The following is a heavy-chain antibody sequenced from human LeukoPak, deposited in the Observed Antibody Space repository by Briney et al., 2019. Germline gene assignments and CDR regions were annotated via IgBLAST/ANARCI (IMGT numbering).Heavy chain of an antibody. D-gene: IGHD3-22*01. Sequence: PGRSLRLSCVASGFTFSTYGMHWVRQAPGKGLEWVAVIWYDGSKKFYAESVKGRLTISRDDSKNTLNLQMNSLRAEDTAVYYCAKGLGMIVVQSYFDYWGQGTLVTVSS. CDR3: AKGLGMIVVQSYFDY. CDR1: GFTFSTYG. V-gene: IGHV3-33*06. CDR2: IWYDGSKK. J-gene: IGHJ4*02.